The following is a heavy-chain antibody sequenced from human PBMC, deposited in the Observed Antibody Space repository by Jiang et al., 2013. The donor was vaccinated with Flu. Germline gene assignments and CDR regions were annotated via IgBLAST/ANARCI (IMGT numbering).Heavy chain of an antibody. CDR1: GGSISSYY. D-gene: IGHD2-8*01. J-gene: IGHJ6*03. Sequence: LLKPSETLSLTCTVSGGSISSYYWSWIRQPPGKGLEWIGYIYTSGSTNYNPSLKSRVTISVDTSKNQFSLKLSSVTAADTAVYYCARGKGEWDYYYYMDVWGKGTTVTVSS. V-gene: IGHV4-4*09. CDR3: ARGKGEWDYYYYMDV. CDR2: IYTSGST.